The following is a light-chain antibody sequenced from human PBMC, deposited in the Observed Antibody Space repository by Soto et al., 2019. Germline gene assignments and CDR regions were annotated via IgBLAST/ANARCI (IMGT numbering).Light chain of an antibody. CDR2: EVT. CDR1: SGDIGSYNR. CDR3: SSYTNINTRACV. Sequence: VLTQPASVSGSPGQSITISCTGTSGDIGSYNRVSWYQQHPGKAPKLIIYEVTGRPSGVSNRFSGSKSGNTASLTISGLQAEDEAEYYCSSYTNINTRACVFGTGTKVTVL. J-gene: IGLJ1*01. V-gene: IGLV2-14*01.